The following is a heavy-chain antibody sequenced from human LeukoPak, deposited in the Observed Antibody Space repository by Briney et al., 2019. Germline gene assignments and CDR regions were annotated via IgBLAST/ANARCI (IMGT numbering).Heavy chain of an antibody. J-gene: IGHJ4*02. V-gene: IGHV3-30*04. CDR2: ISYDGSNK. Sequence: GRSLRLSCAASGFTFSSYAMHWVRQAPGKGLEWVAVISYDGSNKYYADSVKGRFTISRDNSKNTLYLQMNSLRAEDTAVYYCARERGKAVAGTMGYWGQGTLVTVSP. D-gene: IGHD6-19*01. CDR3: ARERGKAVAGTMGY. CDR1: GFTFSSYA.